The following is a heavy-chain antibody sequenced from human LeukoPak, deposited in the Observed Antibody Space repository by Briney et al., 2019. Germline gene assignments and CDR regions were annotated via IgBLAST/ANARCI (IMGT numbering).Heavy chain of an antibody. V-gene: IGHV1-2*02. CDR1: GYTFTSYG. J-gene: IGHJ5*02. CDR2: INPNSGGT. CDR3: ARDRPQTLYNWGSVWFDP. D-gene: IGHD7-27*01. Sequence: GASVKVSCKASGYTFTSYGISWVRQAPGQGLEWMGWINPNSGGTNYAQKFQGRVTMTRDTSISTAYMELSRLRSDDTAVYYCARDRPQTLYNWGSVWFDPWGQGTLVTVSS.